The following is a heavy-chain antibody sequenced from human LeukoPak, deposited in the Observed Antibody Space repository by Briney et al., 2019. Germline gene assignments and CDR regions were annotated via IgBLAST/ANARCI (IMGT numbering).Heavy chain of an antibody. Sequence: GGSLRLSCAASGFTFSKYAMSWVRQAPGKGLEWVSAISPSDGNTFYAGSVKGCFTISRDNFKNTLSLQMNSLRAEDTALYYCAKDSSVPYGITDWGQGTLVTVSS. V-gene: IGHV3-23*01. CDR1: GFTFSKYA. J-gene: IGHJ4*02. D-gene: IGHD4-17*01. CDR3: AKDSSVPYGITD. CDR2: ISPSDGNT.